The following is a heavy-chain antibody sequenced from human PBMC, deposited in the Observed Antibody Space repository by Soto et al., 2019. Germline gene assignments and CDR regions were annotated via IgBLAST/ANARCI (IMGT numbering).Heavy chain of an antibody. CDR2: IYYSGST. CDR1: GGSISSGGYY. D-gene: IGHD3-10*01. CDR3: ARDRGLHYFGSGSYRPKNYSMDV. J-gene: IGHJ6*02. Sequence: SETLSLTCTVSGGSISSGGYYWSWIRQHPGKGLEWIGYIYYSGSTYYNPSLKSRVNISVDTSKNQFSLKLSSVTAADTAVYYCARDRGLHYFGSGSYRPKNYSMDVWGQGTTVTVSS. V-gene: IGHV4-31*03.